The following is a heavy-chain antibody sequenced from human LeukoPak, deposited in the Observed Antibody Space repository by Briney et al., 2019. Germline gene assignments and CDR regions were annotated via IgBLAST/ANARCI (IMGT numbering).Heavy chain of an antibody. CDR1: GFTFSDYY. Sequence: GGSLRLSCAASGFTFSDYYMTWIRQAPGKGLEWISYIGSSSTYTHYADSVKGRFTISRGNAKNSLYLQMNSLRAEDTAVYYCARDKESSGWYLTPYYYGMDVWGKGTTVTVSS. CDR2: IGSSSTYT. CDR3: ARDKESSGWYLTPYYYGMDV. D-gene: IGHD6-13*01. V-gene: IGHV3-11*06. J-gene: IGHJ6*04.